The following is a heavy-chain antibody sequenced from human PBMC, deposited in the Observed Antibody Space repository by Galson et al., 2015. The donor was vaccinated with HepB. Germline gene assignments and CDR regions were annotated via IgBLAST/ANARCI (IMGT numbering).Heavy chain of an antibody. J-gene: IGHJ5*01. Sequence: ATLSLTCSVSGGSISTYYWTWIRQPPGKGLEWIGYIYYSGSTNYNPSLKSRLTMSVDTSKNQFSLRLSSVTAAYTAVYYCARDRDSSGWFDYWGQGTLVTVSS. V-gene: IGHV4-59*01. CDR3: ARDRDSSGWFDY. CDR1: GGSISTYY. D-gene: IGHD6-19*01. CDR2: IYYSGST.